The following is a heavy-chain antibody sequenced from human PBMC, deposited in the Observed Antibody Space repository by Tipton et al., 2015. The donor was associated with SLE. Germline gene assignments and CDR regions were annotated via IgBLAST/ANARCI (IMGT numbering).Heavy chain of an antibody. J-gene: IGHJ4*02. D-gene: IGHD3-22*01. CDR1: GYTFTSYG. V-gene: IGHV1-18*01. CDR3: ARDKGDYYYDSSGPPLDF. Sequence: QSGAEVKKPGASVKVSCKASGYTFTSYGISWVRQAPGQGLEWMGWIGAYNGNTNYAQKLQGRVTMTTDTSTSTAYMEVRSLRSDDTAVYYCARDKGDYYYDSSGPPLDFWGQGTLVTVSS. CDR2: IGAYNGNT.